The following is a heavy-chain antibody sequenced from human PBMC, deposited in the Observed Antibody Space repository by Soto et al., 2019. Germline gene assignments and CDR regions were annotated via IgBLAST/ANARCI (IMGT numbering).Heavy chain of an antibody. CDR2: VSYSGSA. CDR3: ARDRVLRSFSYFDP. V-gene: IGHV4-30-4*01. Sequence: PSETLSLTCSVSGGSINTPDYYWSWIRQPPGKGLEWIGYVSYSGSAYYSPSLKSRLTISIDTSKNQFSLSLTSVTAADTAVYYCARDRVLRSFSYFDPWGRGTLVTVSS. CDR1: GGSINTPDYY. J-gene: IGHJ5*02. D-gene: IGHD1-26*01.